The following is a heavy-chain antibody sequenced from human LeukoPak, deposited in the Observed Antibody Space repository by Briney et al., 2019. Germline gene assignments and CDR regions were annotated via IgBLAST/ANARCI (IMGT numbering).Heavy chain of an antibody. V-gene: IGHV1-2*02. Sequence: GASVKVSCKASGYTFTGHYIHWVRQAPGQGLEWMGWINPNSGGTNYTQKFQGRVTMTRDTSISTAYMELSRLRSDDTAVYYCARDLGYYDSSGHLFDYWGQGTLVTVSS. J-gene: IGHJ4*02. CDR3: ARDLGYYDSSGHLFDY. CDR1: GYTFTGHY. CDR2: INPNSGGT. D-gene: IGHD3-22*01.